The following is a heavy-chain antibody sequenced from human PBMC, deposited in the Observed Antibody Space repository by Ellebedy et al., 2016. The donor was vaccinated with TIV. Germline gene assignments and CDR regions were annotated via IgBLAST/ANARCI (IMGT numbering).Heavy chain of an antibody. Sequence: PGGSLRLSCAASGFTLSRHWMSWVRQGPGTGLEWVANINQDGGEKNYVDSVRGRFTISRDNAKNSLYLQMNSLRAEDTAVYYCARLAGPTCQCAFDIWGQGTMVAVSS. J-gene: IGHJ3*02. CDR2: INQDGGEK. CDR1: GFTLSRHW. CDR3: ARLAGPTCQCAFDI. V-gene: IGHV3-7*01. D-gene: IGHD6-19*01.